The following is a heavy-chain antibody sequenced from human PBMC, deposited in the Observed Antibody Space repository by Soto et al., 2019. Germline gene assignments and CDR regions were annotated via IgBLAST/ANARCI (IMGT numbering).Heavy chain of an antibody. Sequence: GGSLRLSCAASGFTFSSYSMNWVRRAPGKGLEWVSSISSSSSYIYYADSVKGRFTISRDNAKNSLYLQMNSLRAEDTAVYYCARTPPGEETIVVVPADPPHYFDYWGQGTLVTVSS. J-gene: IGHJ4*02. CDR1: GFTFSSYS. CDR2: ISSSSSYI. CDR3: ARTPPGEETIVVVPADPPHYFDY. V-gene: IGHV3-21*01. D-gene: IGHD2-2*01.